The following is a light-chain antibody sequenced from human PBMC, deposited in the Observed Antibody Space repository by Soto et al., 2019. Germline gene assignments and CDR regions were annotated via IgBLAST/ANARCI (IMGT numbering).Light chain of an antibody. CDR2: KVS. J-gene: IGKJ5*01. CDR3: MQGTYWPIT. V-gene: IGKV2-30*01. CDR1: QSLVYSDGNTY. Sequence: DVVMTQSPLSLPVTLGQPASISCRSSQSLVYSDGNTYLKWLQQRPGQSPRRLIYKVSNRDSGVPDRFSGSGSGTDFTLKISRVEAEDVGVYYCMQGTYWPITFGQGTRLEIK.